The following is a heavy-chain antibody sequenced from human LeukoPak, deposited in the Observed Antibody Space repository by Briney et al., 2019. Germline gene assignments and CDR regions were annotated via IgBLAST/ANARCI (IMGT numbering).Heavy chain of an antibody. J-gene: IGHJ4*02. Sequence: PGGSLRLSCAAAGFTFDDYTMHWVRHAPGKGLEWVSLISCDGGSTYYADSVKGRFTISRDHSKNSLYLQMNSLRTEDTALYYCAKDLGYSSSSFAFDYWGQGTLVTVSS. CDR2: ISCDGGST. CDR1: GFTFDDYT. V-gene: IGHV3-43*01. D-gene: IGHD6-6*01. CDR3: AKDLGYSSSSFAFDY.